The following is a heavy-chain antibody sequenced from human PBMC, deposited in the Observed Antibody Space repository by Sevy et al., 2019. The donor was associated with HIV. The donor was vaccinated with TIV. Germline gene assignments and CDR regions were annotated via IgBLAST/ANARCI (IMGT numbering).Heavy chain of an antibody. CDR2: INPGDGGT. J-gene: IGHJ4*02. D-gene: IGHD1-1*01. V-gene: IGHV1-46*01. Sequence: ASVKVSCKASGYTITRYYMHWVRQAPGQGLEWMGIINPGDGGTTYAQKFQDRVTMTRDTSTSTVYMELNNLRSEGTAVYYCASYTTGSQGDYWGQGTPVTVSS. CDR3: ASYTTGSQGDY. CDR1: GYTITRYY.